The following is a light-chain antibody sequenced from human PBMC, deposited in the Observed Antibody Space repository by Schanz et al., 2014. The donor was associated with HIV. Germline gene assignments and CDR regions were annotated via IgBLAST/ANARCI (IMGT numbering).Light chain of an antibody. CDR3: QQYYSYPRT. Sequence: FRMTQSPSSLSASIGDRVNITCRASQDIGTYLAWYQQKPLLPPSLLIYGASTVHRDVPSRFIGTASGSDFTLTISCLQSEDFATYYCQQYYSYPRTFGQGTRVDLK. J-gene: IGKJ1*01. CDR1: QDIGTY. CDR2: GAS. V-gene: IGKV1-8*01.